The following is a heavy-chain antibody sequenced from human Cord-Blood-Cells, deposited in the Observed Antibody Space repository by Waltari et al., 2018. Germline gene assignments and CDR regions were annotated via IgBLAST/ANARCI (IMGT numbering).Heavy chain of an antibody. D-gene: IGHD2-2*01. CDR1: GGSVSSGSYY. J-gene: IGHJ3*02. CDR2: IYYSGST. CDR3: ARDKCSSTSCYYSNYGDAVDS. Sequence: QVQLQESGPGLVKPSETLSLTCTVSGGSVSSGSYYWSWIRQPPGKGLQWIGYIYYSGSTNYSPSLRSRVTMSVDTSKNHFSVKLSSVTAADTAVYYCARDKCSSTSCYYSNYGDAVDSWGQGTMVTVSS. V-gene: IGHV4-61*03.